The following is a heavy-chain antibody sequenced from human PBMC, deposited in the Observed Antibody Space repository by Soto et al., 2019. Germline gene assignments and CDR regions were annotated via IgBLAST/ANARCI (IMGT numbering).Heavy chain of an antibody. D-gene: IGHD1-26*01. CDR1: GFTFGNYW. CDR2: TNIDGTHT. V-gene: IGHV3-74*01. Sequence: EVQLVESGGGLVQPGGSLRLSCVASGFTFGNYWIHWVRQAPGKGLVWVSRTNIDGTHTKYADFVKGRFTISRDNSKNTLYLEMTGLRAEDTSLYYCARDLADDGIDYWGQGTLVTVSS. CDR3: ARDLADDGIDY. J-gene: IGHJ4*02.